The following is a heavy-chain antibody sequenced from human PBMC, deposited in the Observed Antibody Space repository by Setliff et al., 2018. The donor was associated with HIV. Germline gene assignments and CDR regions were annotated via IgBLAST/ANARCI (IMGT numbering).Heavy chain of an antibody. CDR1: GGSFSGYY. CDR2: INPGGSA. Sequence: SETLSLTCAVYGGSFSGYYWSWVRQPPEKGLEWIGEINPGGSATYNPSLKSRVTISVDTSKNQFSLKLNTVTAADTAIYYCVLLEVPFIEGIAPPLWGQGSLVTVSS. CDR3: VLLEVPFIEGIAPPL. V-gene: IGHV4-34*01. D-gene: IGHD2-15*01. J-gene: IGHJ4*02.